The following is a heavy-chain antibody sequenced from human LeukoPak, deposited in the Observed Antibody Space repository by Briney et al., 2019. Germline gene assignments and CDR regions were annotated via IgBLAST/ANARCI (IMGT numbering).Heavy chain of an antibody. V-gene: IGHV1-18*01. D-gene: IGHD2-2*01. CDR3: ARGSSYCSSTSCYPVDY. CDR2: ISAYNGNT. CDR1: GYTFTSYG. Sequence: ASVKVSCKASGYTFTSYGISWVRQAPGQGLEWMGWISAYNGNTNYAQKLQGRVTMTTDTSTSTAYMELRSLRSDDTAVYYCARGSSYCSSTSCYPVDYWGQGTLVTVSS. J-gene: IGHJ4*02.